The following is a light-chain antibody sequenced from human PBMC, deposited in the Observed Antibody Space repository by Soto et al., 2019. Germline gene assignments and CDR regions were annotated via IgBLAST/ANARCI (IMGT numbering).Light chain of an antibody. Sequence: QSVLTQPTSVSGSPGQPITISCTGNHNDICTYDYVSWYQQHPCRAPRLLIHGVTTRPSGISGRFSASKSGLTASLTISGLQPEDEADYYCRSFTSNRIYVFGPGTKVTVL. CDR2: GVT. CDR1: HNDICTYDY. CDR3: RSFTSNRIYV. V-gene: IGLV2-14*03. J-gene: IGLJ1*01.